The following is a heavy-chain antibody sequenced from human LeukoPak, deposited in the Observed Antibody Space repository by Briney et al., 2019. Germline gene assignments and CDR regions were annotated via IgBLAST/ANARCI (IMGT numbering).Heavy chain of an antibody. J-gene: IGHJ6*02. D-gene: IGHD3-10*01. CDR3: AGGRTMVRVMDV. CDR1: GGSFSGYY. V-gene: IGHV4-34*01. CDR2: INHSGST. Sequence: KPSETLSLTCAVYGGSFSGYYWSWIRQPPGKGLEWIGEINHSGSTNYNPSLKSRVTISVDTSKNQFSLKLSSVTAADTAVYYCAGGRTMVRVMDVWGQGTTVTVSS.